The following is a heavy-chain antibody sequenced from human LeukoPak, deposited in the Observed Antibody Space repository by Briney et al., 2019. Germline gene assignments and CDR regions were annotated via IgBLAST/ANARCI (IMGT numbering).Heavy chain of an antibody. CDR3: ARISGDDSSGYSTFDI. Sequence: ASVKVSCKASGYTFTRYYIHWVRQAPGQGLEWMGIINPSGGSTTYAQKFQGRVTMTRDTSTSTVYMELSSLRSEDTAVFYCARISGDDSSGYSTFDIWGQGTMVTVSS. CDR2: INPSGGST. D-gene: IGHD3-22*01. V-gene: IGHV1-46*01. J-gene: IGHJ3*02. CDR1: GYTFTRYY.